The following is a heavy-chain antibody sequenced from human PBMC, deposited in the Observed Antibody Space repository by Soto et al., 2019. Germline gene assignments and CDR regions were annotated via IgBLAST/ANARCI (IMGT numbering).Heavy chain of an antibody. CDR2: INPNSGRT. V-gene: IGHV1-8*02. CDR1: GYTFTGFD. Sequence: GASVKVSCKASGYTFTGFDMNWVRQATGQGLEWMGWINPNSGRTGYAQKLQGRVTMTRDTSISTAYMELSSLRYEDTAVYYCARGRNSGEEYNVFVYCGQGTLVTVSS. D-gene: IGHD1-1*01. J-gene: IGHJ4*02. CDR3: ARGRNSGEEYNVFVY.